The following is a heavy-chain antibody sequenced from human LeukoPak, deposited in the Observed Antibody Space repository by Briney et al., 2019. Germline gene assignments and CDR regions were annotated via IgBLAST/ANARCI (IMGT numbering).Heavy chain of an antibody. CDR3: ARQRYSGSYYGVQWDAFDI. CDR1: GGSISSSYYY. CDR2: IYYSGST. D-gene: IGHD1-26*01. V-gene: IGHV4-39*01. J-gene: IGHJ3*02. Sequence: ASETLSLACTVSGGSISSSYYYWGWIRQPPGKGLEWIGSIYYSGSTYYNPSLKSRVTISVDTSKNQFSLKLSSVTAADTAVFYCARQRYSGSYYGVQWDAFDIWGQGTMVTVSS.